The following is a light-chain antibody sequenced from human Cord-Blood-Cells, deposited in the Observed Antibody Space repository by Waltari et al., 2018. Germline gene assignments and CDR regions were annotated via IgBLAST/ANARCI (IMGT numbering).Light chain of an antibody. V-gene: IGLV2-11*01. CDR1: SSDVGGYNY. CDR3: CSYAGSYTGV. J-gene: IGLJ2*01. CDR2: DVS. Sequence: QSALTQPRSVSGSPGQSVTISCTGTSSDVGGYNYVSWYQQHPGKAPKLMIYDVSKRPSGGPVRFSGSKSGNTASLTISGLQAEDEADYYCCSYAGSYTGVFGGGTKLTVL.